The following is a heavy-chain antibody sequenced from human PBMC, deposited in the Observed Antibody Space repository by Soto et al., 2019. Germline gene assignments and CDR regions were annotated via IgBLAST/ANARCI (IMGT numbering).Heavy chain of an antibody. Sequence: QLQLQESGPGLVKPSETLSFTCTVSGAPISSSNYYWGWFRQAPGKGLGWIGSIYYTGKTDYNPSLMSRVTASVNNSQNQFPLRLSSVTAADAAVCYCASETFRYIWRGIDYWGQGTLVTVSA. CDR2: IYYTGKT. J-gene: IGHJ4*02. CDR1: GAPISSSNYY. V-gene: IGHV4-39*01. CDR3: ASETFRYIWRGIDY. D-gene: IGHD3-3*01.